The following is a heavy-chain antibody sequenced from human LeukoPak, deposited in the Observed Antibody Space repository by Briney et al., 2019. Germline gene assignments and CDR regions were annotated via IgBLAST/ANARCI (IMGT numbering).Heavy chain of an antibody. Sequence: PSETLSLTCAVYGGSFSGKYWTWIRQPPGKGLEWIGEITYSGSIYYKPSLKSRVTISVDTSKNQFSLKLNSVTAADTAVYYCASIPYDILTGYYKLDWFDPWGQGTLVTVSS. V-gene: IGHV4-34*01. CDR1: GGSFSGKY. J-gene: IGHJ5*02. CDR3: ASIPYDILTGYYKLDWFDP. D-gene: IGHD3-9*01. CDR2: ITYSGSI.